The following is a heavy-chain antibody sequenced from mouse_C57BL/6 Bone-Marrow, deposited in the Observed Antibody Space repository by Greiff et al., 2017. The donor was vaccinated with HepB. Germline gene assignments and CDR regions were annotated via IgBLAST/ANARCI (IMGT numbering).Heavy chain of an antibody. CDR3: TSYWVAY. CDR2: IDPENGDT. J-gene: IGHJ3*01. CDR1: GFNIKDDY. V-gene: IGHV14-4*01. Sequence: VQLKESGAELVRPGASVKLSCTASGFNIKDDYMHWVKQRPEQGLEWIGWIDPENGDTEYASKFQGKAIITADTSSNTAYLQLSSLTSEDTAVYYCTSYWVAYWGQGTLVTVSA.